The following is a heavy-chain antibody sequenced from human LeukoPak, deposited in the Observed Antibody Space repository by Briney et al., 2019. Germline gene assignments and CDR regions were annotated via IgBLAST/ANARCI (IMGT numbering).Heavy chain of an antibody. CDR1: GGSISSYY. J-gene: IGHJ4*02. Sequence: SETLSLTCTVSGGSISSYYWSWIRQPPGKGLEWIGYIYYSGSTNYNPSLKSRVTISVDTSKNQFSLKLSSVTAADTAVYYCATTYYYDSSDYYGPPLFDYWGQGTLVTVSS. CDR3: ATTYYYDSSDYYGPPLFDY. CDR2: IYYSGST. D-gene: IGHD3-22*01. V-gene: IGHV4-59*01.